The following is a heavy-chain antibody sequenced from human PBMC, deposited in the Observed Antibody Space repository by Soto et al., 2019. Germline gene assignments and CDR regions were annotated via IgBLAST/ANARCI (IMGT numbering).Heavy chain of an antibody. Sequence: QVQLVQSGAEVKKPGASVKVSCKASGYTFTSYGISWVRQAPGQGLEWMGWISAYNGNTNYAQKLQGRVTMTTDTATSTAYMELRSLRSDDTAVYYCARDHAPYYDSSLHWFDPWGQGTLVTVSS. CDR1: GYTFTSYG. CDR3: ARDHAPYYDSSLHWFDP. J-gene: IGHJ5*02. D-gene: IGHD3-22*01. CDR2: ISAYNGNT. V-gene: IGHV1-18*01.